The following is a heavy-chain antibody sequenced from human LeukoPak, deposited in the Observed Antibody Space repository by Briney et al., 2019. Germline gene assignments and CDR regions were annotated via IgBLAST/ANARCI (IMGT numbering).Heavy chain of an antibody. CDR2: IYHSGST. Sequence: SGTLSLTCAVSGGSISSSNWWSWVRQPPGKGLEWIEEIYHSGSTNYNPSLKSRVTISVDKSKNQFSLKLSSVTAADTAVYYCARGTFPPYYYDSSGYYPQYNWFDPWGQGTLVTVSS. CDR3: ARGTFPPYYYDSSGYYPQYNWFDP. V-gene: IGHV4-4*02. J-gene: IGHJ5*02. D-gene: IGHD3-22*01. CDR1: GGSISSSNW.